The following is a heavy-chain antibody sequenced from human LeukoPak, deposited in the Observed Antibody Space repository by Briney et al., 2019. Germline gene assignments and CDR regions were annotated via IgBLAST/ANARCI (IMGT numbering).Heavy chain of an antibody. Sequence: SETLSLTCAVYGGSFSGYYWSWIRQPPGKGLEWIGEINYSGSTNYNPSLKSRVTISVDTSKNQLSLKLSSVTAVDTAVYYCARNLIDAGGRWFDPWGQGTLVTVSS. D-gene: IGHD1-26*01. V-gene: IGHV4-34*01. J-gene: IGHJ5*02. CDR1: GGSFSGYY. CDR2: INYSGST. CDR3: ARNLIDAGGRWFDP.